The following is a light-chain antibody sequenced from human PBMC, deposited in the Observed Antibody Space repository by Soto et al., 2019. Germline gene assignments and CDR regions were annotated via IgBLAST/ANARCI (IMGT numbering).Light chain of an antibody. Sequence: ILSQTSMSASVGDGVTITCGASQNRSSYLNGYQQKPGKAPKLLICAASSLQSGVPSRLCSSGSGTDFTLTISILQPKGCPTYCSQQRYIIPRTFCQVTKVDI. V-gene: IGKV1-39*01. J-gene: IGKJ1*01. CDR2: AAS. CDR1: QNRSSY. CDR3: QQRYIIPRT.